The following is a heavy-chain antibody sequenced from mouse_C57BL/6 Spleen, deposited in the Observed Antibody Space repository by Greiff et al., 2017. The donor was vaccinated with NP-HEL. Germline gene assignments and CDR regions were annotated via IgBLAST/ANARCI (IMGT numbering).Heavy chain of an antibody. Sequence: DVMLVESGGGLVQPGGSMKLSCVASGFTFSNYWMNWVRQSPEKGLEWVAQIRLKSDNYATHYAESVKGRFTISRDDSKSSVYLQMNNLRAEDTGIYYCTLFYYYGSSGFAYWGQGTLVTVSA. D-gene: IGHD1-1*01. CDR1: GFTFSNYW. CDR3: TLFYYYGSSGFAY. J-gene: IGHJ3*01. CDR2: IRLKSDNYAT. V-gene: IGHV6-3*01.